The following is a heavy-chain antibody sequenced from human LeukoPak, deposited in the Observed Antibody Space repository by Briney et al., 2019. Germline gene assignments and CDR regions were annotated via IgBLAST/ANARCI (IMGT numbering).Heavy chain of an antibody. CDR2: TYYRSKWYN. D-gene: IGHD2-2*01. Sequence: SQTLSLTCAISGDSVSSDSAAWNWTRQSPSRGLEWLGRTYYRSKWYNDYAVSVKSRITINPDTSKNQFSLELNSVTPEDTAVYYCARDTGAAMSTFDIWGQGTMVTVSS. CDR1: GDSVSSDSAA. J-gene: IGHJ3*02. CDR3: ARDTGAAMSTFDI. V-gene: IGHV6-1*01.